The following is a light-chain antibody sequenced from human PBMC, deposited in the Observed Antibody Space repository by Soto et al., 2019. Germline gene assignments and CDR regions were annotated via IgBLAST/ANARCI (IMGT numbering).Light chain of an antibody. CDR1: NIGSQS. CDR2: DDS. V-gene: IGLV3-21*02. Sequence: SYVLTQPPSVSVAPGQTASIACGGDNIGSQSVHWYQQKPGQAPVLVVFDDSDRPSGIPERFSGSNSGNTATLTISRVEVGDEAEYYCQVWDNGSDHYVFGVGTKLTVL. J-gene: IGLJ1*01. CDR3: QVWDNGSDHYV.